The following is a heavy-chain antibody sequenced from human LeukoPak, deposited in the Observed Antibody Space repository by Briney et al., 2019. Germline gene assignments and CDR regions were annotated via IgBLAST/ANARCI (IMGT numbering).Heavy chain of an antibody. CDR2: IYYSGST. CDR3: ARPQNGIVVVPAASAFDI. V-gene: IGHV4-59*08. CDR1: GGSISSYY. D-gene: IGHD2-2*01. J-gene: IGHJ3*02. Sequence: KPSETLSLTCTVSGGSISSYYWSWIRQPPGKGLEWIGYIYYSGSTNYNPSLKSRVTISVDTSKNQFSLKLSSVTAADTAVYYCARPQNGIVVVPAASAFDIWGQGTMVTVSS.